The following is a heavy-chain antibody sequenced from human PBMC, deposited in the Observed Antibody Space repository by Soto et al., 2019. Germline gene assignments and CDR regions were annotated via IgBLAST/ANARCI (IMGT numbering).Heavy chain of an antibody. V-gene: IGHV1-18*01. J-gene: IGHJ5*02. CDR1: EYTFISYG. D-gene: IGHD1-26*01. Sequence: ASVKVSCKASEYTFISYGISWVRQAPGQGLEWMGWISANNGNTNYEQKLQGRVTMTTDTSTSTVYMELRSLRFDDTAVYYCARVIVGAEGTNWFDPRGQRTLVTVSS. CDR2: ISANNGNT. CDR3: ARVIVGAEGTNWFDP.